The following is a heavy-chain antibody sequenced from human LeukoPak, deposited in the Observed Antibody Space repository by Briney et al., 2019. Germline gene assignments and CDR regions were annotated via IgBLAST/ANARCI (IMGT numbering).Heavy chain of an antibody. J-gene: IGHJ4*02. CDR2: IYYSGST. Sequence: PSETLSLTCTVSGGSISSSGYYWGWIRQPPGKGLEWIASIYYSGSTYYNPSLKSRVTISVDTSKNQFSLKLSSVTAADTAVYYCASLQQLSNFDYWGQGTLVTVSS. D-gene: IGHD3-16*02. CDR1: GGSISSSGYY. CDR3: ASLQQLSNFDY. V-gene: IGHV4-39*01.